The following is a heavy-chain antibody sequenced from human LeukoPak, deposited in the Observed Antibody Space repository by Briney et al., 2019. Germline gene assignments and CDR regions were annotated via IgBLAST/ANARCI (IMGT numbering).Heavy chain of an antibody. CDR3: ARDKLQNTFDY. CDR2: IWYGGSDK. V-gene: IGHV3-33*01. J-gene: IGHJ4*02. D-gene: IGHD1-26*01. CDR1: GFTFSSYG. Sequence: PGGSLRLSCVASGFTFSSYGMHWVRQAPGKGLEWVAVIWYGGSDKYTADSVKGRFTISRDNSKNTLYLQMNSLRAEDTAVYYCARDKLQNTFDYWGQGTLVTVSS.